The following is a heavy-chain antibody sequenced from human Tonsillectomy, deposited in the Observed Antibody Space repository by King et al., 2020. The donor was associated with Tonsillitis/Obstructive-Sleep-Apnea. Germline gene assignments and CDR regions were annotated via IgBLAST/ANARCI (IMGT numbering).Heavy chain of an antibody. CDR3: ASAPRPAAHDAFDI. J-gene: IGHJ3*02. CDR1: GGTFSSYA. V-gene: IGHV1-69*01. Sequence: QLVQSGAEVKKPGSSVKVSCKASGGTFSSYAISWVRQAPGQGLEWMGGIIPIFGTANYAQKFQGRGTITADESTRTTYLELSSLRSEDTAVYYCASAPRPAAHDAFDIWGQGTMVTVSS. CDR2: IIPIFGTA. D-gene: IGHD2-2*01.